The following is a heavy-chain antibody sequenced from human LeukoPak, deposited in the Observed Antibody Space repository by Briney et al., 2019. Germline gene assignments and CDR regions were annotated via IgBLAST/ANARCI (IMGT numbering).Heavy chain of an antibody. CDR2: ISSSGRYI. CDR1: GFPFSSYS. Sequence: GGSLRLSCAASGFPFSSYSMNWVRQAPGKGLEWVSSISSSGRYIYYADSVKGRFTISRDSAKNSLYLQMNSLRAEDTAVYCARSFCNSASCYYYYYSGMDVWGQGTAITVSS. V-gene: IGHV3-21*01. D-gene: IGHD2-2*01. CDR3: RSFCNSASCYYYYYSGMDV. J-gene: IGHJ6*02.